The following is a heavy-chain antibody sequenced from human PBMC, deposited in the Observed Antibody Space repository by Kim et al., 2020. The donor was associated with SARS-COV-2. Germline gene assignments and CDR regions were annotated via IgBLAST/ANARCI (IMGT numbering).Heavy chain of an antibody. CDR2: ISDDGSDT. J-gene: IGHJ5*02. CDR1: GFTFSSHG. CDR3: VRSSNRIGGWFDP. D-gene: IGHD6-13*01. V-gene: IGHV3-30*03. Sequence: GGSLRLSCAASGFTFSSHGMHWVRQAPGKGLEWVAGISDDGSDTYYADSVKGRFTISRDNSKNTLDLQMTSLRAEDTAVYYGVRSSNRIGGWFDPWGRGT.